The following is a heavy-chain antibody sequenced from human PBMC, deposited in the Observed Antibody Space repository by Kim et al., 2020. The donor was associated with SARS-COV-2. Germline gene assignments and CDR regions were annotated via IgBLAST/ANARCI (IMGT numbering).Heavy chain of an antibody. J-gene: IGHJ4*02. CDR2: IKSKTDGGTT. V-gene: IGHV3-15*01. Sequence: GGSLRLSCAASGFTFSNAWMSWVRQAPGKGLEWVGRIKSKTDGGTTDYAAPVKGRFTISRDDSKNTLYLQMNSLKTEDTAVYYCTTEGVLRYFDWQKHRGIDYWGQGTLVTVSS. CDR3: TTEGVLRYFDWQKHRGIDY. D-gene: IGHD3-9*01. CDR1: GFTFSNAW.